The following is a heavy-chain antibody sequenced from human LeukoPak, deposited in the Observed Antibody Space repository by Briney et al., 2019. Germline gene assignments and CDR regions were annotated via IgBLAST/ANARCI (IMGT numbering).Heavy chain of an antibody. D-gene: IGHD5-24*01. CDR1: GFIFNNYA. Sequence: GRSLRLSCAGSGFIFNNYAMHWVRQPPGKGLEWVSGISWNSGSIDYADSVKGRFTISRDNAKNSLYLQMNSLRAEDTAMYYCATSKLPHLIWGQGTMVTVSS. CDR3: ATSKLPHLI. V-gene: IGHV3-9*01. CDR2: ISWNSGSI. J-gene: IGHJ3*02.